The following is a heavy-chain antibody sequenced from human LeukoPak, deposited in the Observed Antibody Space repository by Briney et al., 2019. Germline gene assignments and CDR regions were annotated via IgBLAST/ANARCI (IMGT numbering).Heavy chain of an antibody. V-gene: IGHV1-2*02. Sequence: ASVKVSCKASGYTFTGYYMHWVRQAPGQGLEWMGWINPNSGGTNYAQTFQGRVTMTRDTSISTAYMELSRLRSDDTAVYYCARDHSSGWYGDYWGQGTLVTVSS. CDR3: ARDHSSGWYGDY. CDR2: INPNSGGT. D-gene: IGHD6-19*01. J-gene: IGHJ4*02. CDR1: GYTFTGYY.